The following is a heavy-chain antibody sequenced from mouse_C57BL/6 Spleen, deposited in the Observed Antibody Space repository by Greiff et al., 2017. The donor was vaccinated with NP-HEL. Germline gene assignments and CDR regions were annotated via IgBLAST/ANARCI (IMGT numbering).Heavy chain of an antibody. J-gene: IGHJ3*01. CDR1: GYTFTDYE. CDR3: TRGIYYGYDDWFAY. Sequence: QVQLQQSGAELVRPGASVTLSCKASGYTFTDYEMHWVKQTPVHGLEWIGAIDPETGGTAYNQKFKGKAILTADKSSSTAYMELRSLTSEDSAVYYCTRGIYYGYDDWFAYWGQGTQVTVSA. D-gene: IGHD2-2*01. CDR2: IDPETGGT. V-gene: IGHV1-15*01.